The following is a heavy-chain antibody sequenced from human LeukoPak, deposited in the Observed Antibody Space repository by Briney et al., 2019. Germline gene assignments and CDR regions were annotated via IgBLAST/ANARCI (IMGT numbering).Heavy chain of an antibody. CDR1: GCTFSGCA. J-gene: IGHJ4*02. V-gene: IGHV3-73*01. CDR3: TRHGTYYYDSRGPY. D-gene: IGHD3-22*01. CDR2: LRSKANSYAT. Sequence: GGSLRLFCAAYGCTFSGCAMHWFRQAFGEGVESVGRLRSKANSYATAYAAWVKGRFTTSRDDSKNTAYLQMNSLKTEDTAVYYCTRHGTYYYDSRGPYWGQGTLVTVSS.